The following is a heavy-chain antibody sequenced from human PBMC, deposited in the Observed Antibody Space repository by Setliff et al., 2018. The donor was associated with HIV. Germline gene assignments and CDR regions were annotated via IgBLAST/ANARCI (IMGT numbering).Heavy chain of an antibody. CDR1: GYTFTNYG. CDR3: AREDTAPPDYYYYYMDV. Sequence: ASVKVSCKTSGYTFTNYGISWVRQAPGQGLEWVGWISTYIGLTKYDQILQGRVTMTTDTSTNTAYMELKNLRSDDTAVYYCAREDTAPPDYYYYYMDVWGKGTTVTVSS. J-gene: IGHJ6*03. V-gene: IGHV1-18*01. D-gene: IGHD5-18*01. CDR2: ISTYIGLT.